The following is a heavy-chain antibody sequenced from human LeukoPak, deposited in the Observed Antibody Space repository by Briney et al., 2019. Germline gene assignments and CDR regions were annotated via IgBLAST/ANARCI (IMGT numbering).Heavy chain of an antibody. V-gene: IGHV4-34*01. D-gene: IGHD2-15*01. Sequence: SETLPLTCAVYGGSFSGYYWSWIRQPPGKGLEWIGEINHSGSTNYNPSLKGRVTISVDTSKNQFSLKLSSVTAADTAVYYCARIGGSCCGFDYWGQGTLVTVSS. CDR3: ARIGGSCCGFDY. J-gene: IGHJ4*02. CDR2: INHSGST. CDR1: GGSFSGYY.